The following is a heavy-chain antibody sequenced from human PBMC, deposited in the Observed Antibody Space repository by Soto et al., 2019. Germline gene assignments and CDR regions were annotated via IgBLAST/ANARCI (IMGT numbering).Heavy chain of an antibody. V-gene: IGHV3-48*03. Sequence: GGSLRLSCAASGFTFSSYEMNWVRQAPGKGLEWVSYISSSGSTIYYADSVKGRFTISRDNAKNSLHLQMNSLRAEDTAVYDCARATYCSSTSCYDYWGQGTLVTVSS. CDR1: GFTFSSYE. J-gene: IGHJ4*02. CDR3: ARATYCSSTSCYDY. CDR2: ISSSGSTI. D-gene: IGHD2-2*01.